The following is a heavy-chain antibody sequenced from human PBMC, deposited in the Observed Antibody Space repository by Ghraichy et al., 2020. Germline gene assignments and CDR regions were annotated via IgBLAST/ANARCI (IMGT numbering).Heavy chain of an antibody. CDR2: IKQDGSEK. Sequence: GESLNISCAASGFTFSSYWMSWVRQAPGKGLEWVANIKQDGSEKYYVDSVKGRFTISRDNAKNSLYLQMNSLRAEDTAVYYCARPTRLERALDAFDIWGQGTMVTVSS. V-gene: IGHV3-7*03. CDR1: GFTFSSYW. CDR3: ARPTRLERALDAFDI. D-gene: IGHD1-1*01. J-gene: IGHJ3*02.